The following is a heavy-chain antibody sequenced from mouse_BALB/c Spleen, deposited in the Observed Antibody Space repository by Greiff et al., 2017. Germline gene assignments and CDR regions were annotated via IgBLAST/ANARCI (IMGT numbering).Heavy chain of an antibody. D-gene: IGHD1-1*01. J-gene: IGHJ1*01. CDR2: IWGDGST. V-gene: IGHV2-6-7*01. CDR3: ARDGSSYAWYFDV. CDR1: GFSLTGYG. Sequence: VKLMESGPGLVAPSQSLSITCTVSGFSLTGYGVNWVRQPPGKGLEWLGMIWGDGSTDYNSALKSRLSISKDNSKSQVFLKMNSLQTDDTARYYCARDGSSYAWYFDVWGAGTTVTVSA.